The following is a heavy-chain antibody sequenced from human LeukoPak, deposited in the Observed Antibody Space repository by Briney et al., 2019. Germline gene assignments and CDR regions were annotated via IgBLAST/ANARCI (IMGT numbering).Heavy chain of an antibody. CDR3: ARVPILRAGATNYYYYYYMDV. Sequence: ASVKVSCKASGYTFTSYGISWVRQAPGQGLEWMGWISAYNGNTNYAQKLQGRVTMTTDTSTSTAYMELRSLRSDDTAVYYCARVPILRAGATNYYYYYYMDVWGKGTTVTVSS. D-gene: IGHD1-26*01. J-gene: IGHJ6*03. CDR1: GYTFTSYG. CDR2: ISAYNGNT. V-gene: IGHV1-18*01.